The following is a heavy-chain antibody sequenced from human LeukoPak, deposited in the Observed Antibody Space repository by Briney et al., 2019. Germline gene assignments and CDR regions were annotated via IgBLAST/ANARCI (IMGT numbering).Heavy chain of an antibody. Sequence: SETLSLICTVSGGSIRNFYWSWIRQLPGKGLEWIGYIYYSGTTKYNPSLKSRVTISVDTSKNQFSLKVNSVTAADTAAYYCARNHGGWFDSWGQGTLFTVSS. CDR2: IYYSGTT. J-gene: IGHJ5*01. CDR1: GGSIRNFY. CDR3: ARNHGGWFDS. D-gene: IGHD4-23*01. V-gene: IGHV4-59*01.